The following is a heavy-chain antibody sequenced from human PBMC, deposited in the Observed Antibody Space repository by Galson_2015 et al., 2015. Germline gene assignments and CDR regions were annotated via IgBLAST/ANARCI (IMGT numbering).Heavy chain of an antibody. CDR3: ARSPSSGWSPFDY. CDR1: GFTFSSYE. V-gene: IGHV3-48*03. CDR2: ISSSSSTI. D-gene: IGHD6-19*01. Sequence: SLRLSCAASGFTFSSYEMNWVRQAPGKGLEWISYISSSSSTIHYADPVKGRFTISRDNAKKSLYLQMNSLRAEDTAVYHCARSPSSGWSPFDYWGQGTLVTVSS. J-gene: IGHJ4*02.